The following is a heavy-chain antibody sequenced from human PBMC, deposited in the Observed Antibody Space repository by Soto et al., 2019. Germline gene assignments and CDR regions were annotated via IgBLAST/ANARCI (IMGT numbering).Heavy chain of an antibody. J-gene: IGHJ1*01. CDR1: GGTFSSYA. CDR2: IIPIFGTA. Sequence: SVKVSCKASGGTFSSYAISWVRQAPGQGLEWMGGIIPIFGTANYAQKFQGRVTITADKSTSTAYMELSSLRSEDTAVYYCAKHRRDGYNYDFQHWGQGTLVTSPQ. CDR3: AKHRRDGYNYDFQH. V-gene: IGHV1-69*06. D-gene: IGHD5-12*01.